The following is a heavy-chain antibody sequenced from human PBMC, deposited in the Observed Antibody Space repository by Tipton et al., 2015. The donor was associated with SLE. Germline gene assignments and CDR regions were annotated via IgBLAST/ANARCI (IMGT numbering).Heavy chain of an antibody. J-gene: IGHJ6*02. V-gene: IGHV4-34*01. CDR2: NNHSGSA. Sequence: TLSLTCAVYGESFSGFYWTWIRQSPGRGLEWVGENNHSGSAHYNPSLKSRVTISADMSKNQFSLKLNSVAAADTAVYYCARGPKWERLGEQFYHYYYGLDVWGQGTTVTVSS. D-gene: IGHD5-12*01. CDR1: GESFSGFY. CDR3: ARGPKWERLGEQFYHYYYGLDV.